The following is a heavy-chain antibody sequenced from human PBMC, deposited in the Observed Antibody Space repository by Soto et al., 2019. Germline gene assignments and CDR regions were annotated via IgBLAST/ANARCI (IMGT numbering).Heavy chain of an antibody. D-gene: IGHD5-18*01. J-gene: IGHJ4*02. V-gene: IGHV4-61*01. CDR2: IYYSGST. Sequence: ELLSLCLTLAGGCVSSGSYDWSGMRQPPGKGLEWIGYIYYSGSTNYNPSLKSRVTISVDTSKNQFSLKLSSVTAEDTAVYYCARGGYSYGYVAPAPYYVDYWGQGTLVTVSS. CDR3: ARGGYSYGYVAPAPYYVDY. CDR1: GGCVSSGSYD.